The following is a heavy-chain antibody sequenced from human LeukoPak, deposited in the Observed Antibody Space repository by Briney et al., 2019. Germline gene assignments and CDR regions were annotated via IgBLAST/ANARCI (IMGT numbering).Heavy chain of an antibody. D-gene: IGHD3-22*01. CDR3: ATHTVTFYSSGYYFDY. J-gene: IGHJ4*02. CDR2: INPSGGST. Sequence: ASVKVSCKASGYTFTSYYMHWVRQAPGQGLEWMGIINPSGGSTSYAQKFQGRVTMTRDTSTSTVYMELSSLRSEDTAVYYCATHTVTFYSSGYYFDYWGQGTLVTVSS. CDR1: GYTFTSYY. V-gene: IGHV1-46*01.